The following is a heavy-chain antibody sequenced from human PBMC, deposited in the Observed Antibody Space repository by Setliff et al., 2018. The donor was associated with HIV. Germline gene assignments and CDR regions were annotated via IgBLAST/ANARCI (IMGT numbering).Heavy chain of an antibody. CDR1: GFNIEEYA. D-gene: IGHD3-10*01. CDR3: VTDRGIRGQQSFI. J-gene: IGHJ4*01. Sequence: HPGGSLRLSCVASGFNIEEYAMAWVRQVPGKGLEWVSSVSWNSVKIDYADSVKGRFTISRDNAKNSLYLQMNSLRAEDTAVYYCVTDRGIRGQQSFIWGHGTLVTVSS. CDR2: VSWNSVKI. V-gene: IGHV3-9*01.